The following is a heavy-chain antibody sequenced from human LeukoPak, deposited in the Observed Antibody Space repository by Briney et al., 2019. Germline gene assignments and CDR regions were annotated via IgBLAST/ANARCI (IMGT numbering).Heavy chain of an antibody. CDR2: ISSSGSTI. V-gene: IGHV3-48*03. CDR3: AREGTYCGGDCYFGDAFDI. CDR1: GFTFSSYE. D-gene: IGHD2-21*02. Sequence: GGSLRLSCAASGFTFSSYEMNWVRQAPGKGLEWVSYISSSGSTIYYADSVKGRFTISRDNAKNSLYLQMNSLRAVDTAVYYCAREGTYCGGDCYFGDAFDIWGQGTMVTVSS. J-gene: IGHJ3*02.